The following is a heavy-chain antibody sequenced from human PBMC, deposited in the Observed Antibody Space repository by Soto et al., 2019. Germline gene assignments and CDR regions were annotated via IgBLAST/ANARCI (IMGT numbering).Heavy chain of an antibody. CDR3: AKDGSWDGGGGES. J-gene: IGHJ4*02. D-gene: IGHD3-16*01. CDR2: IIPVFRTS. V-gene: IGHV1-69*18. Sequence: QVQLVQSGAELKKPGSSVKVSCSASGVTFSSYAFTWVRQAPGQGLEWMGNIIPVFRTSNYAQGFQGSLTISADESTNTVYMDLSSVRSEDTAVYFCAKDGSWDGGGGESWGQGTLVIVSS. CDR1: GVTFSSYA.